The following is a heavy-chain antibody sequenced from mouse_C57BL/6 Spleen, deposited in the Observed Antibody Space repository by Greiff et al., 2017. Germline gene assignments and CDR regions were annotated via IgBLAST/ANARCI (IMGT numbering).Heavy chain of an antibody. CDR3: ARRPVVAHYAMDY. CDR1: GYSITSGYY. CDR2: ISYDGSN. D-gene: IGHD1-1*01. Sequence: EVQLVESGPGLVKPSQSLSLTCSVTGYSITSGYYWNWIRQFPGKKLEWMGYISYDGSNNYNPSLKNRISITRDTSKNQFFLKLNSVTTEDTATYYCARRPVVAHYAMDYWGQGTSGTVSS. J-gene: IGHJ4*01. V-gene: IGHV3-6*01.